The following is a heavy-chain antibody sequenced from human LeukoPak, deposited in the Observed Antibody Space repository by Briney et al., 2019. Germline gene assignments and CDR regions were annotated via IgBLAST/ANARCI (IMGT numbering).Heavy chain of an antibody. CDR3: VREMENCLRTFEI. J-gene: IGHJ3*02. V-gene: IGHV4-38-2*02. D-gene: IGHD2-21*01. Sequence: SETLSLTCTVSGYSISSGYSWGWIRQSPGEGLEWIGSISHTGSTHYNPSLQGPITIPVDTSKKQFSLKLGSVTAAGTALYLRVREMENCLRTFEIWGQGKMGPV. CDR1: GYSISSGYS. CDR2: ISHTGST.